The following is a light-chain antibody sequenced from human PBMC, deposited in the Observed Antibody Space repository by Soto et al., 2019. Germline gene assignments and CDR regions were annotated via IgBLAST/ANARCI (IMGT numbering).Light chain of an antibody. V-gene: IGKV3D-20*02. CDR2: GTF. CDR1: QSVGSRF. Sequence: RASQSVGSRFLAWYQQKPGQAPRLLISGTFSRATGIPDRFSGSGSGTDFTLPMCRHDREDFAVYYCPQRSYWVTFGQGTKVDIK. J-gene: IGKJ1*01. CDR3: PQRSYWVT.